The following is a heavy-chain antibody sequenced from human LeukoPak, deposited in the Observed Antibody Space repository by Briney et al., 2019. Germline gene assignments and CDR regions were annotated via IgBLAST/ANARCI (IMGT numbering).Heavy chain of an antibody. CDR2: ISGDGTRT. D-gene: IGHD4-17*01. Sequence: GGSLRLSCAASGFTFDTYAMSWVRQAPGKGLEWVSLISGDGTRTYYADSVKGRFTISRDNSKNSLYLLMNSLRTADTALYYCAKVPDYGDFIFDYWGQGTLVTVSS. J-gene: IGHJ4*02. CDR1: GFTFDTYA. CDR3: AKVPDYGDFIFDY. V-gene: IGHV3-43*02.